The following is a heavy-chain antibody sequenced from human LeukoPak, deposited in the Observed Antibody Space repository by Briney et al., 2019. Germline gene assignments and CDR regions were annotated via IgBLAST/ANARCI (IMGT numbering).Heavy chain of an antibody. Sequence: SETLSLTCTVSGGSISSYYGSWIRQPPGKGLEWIGYIYYSGSTNYNPSLKSRVTISVDTSKNQFSLKLSSVTAADTAVYYCARGTTYYHDSSGYNLDYWGQGTLVTVSS. D-gene: IGHD3-22*01. CDR2: IYYSGST. V-gene: IGHV4-59*01. CDR1: GGSISSYY. CDR3: ARGTTYYHDSSGYNLDY. J-gene: IGHJ4*02.